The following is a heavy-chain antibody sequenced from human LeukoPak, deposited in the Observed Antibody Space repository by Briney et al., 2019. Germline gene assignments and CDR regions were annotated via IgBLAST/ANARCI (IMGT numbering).Heavy chain of an antibody. CDR3: ARDLYNSGLDF. V-gene: IGHV3-33*01. CDR1: GLTFSDYG. CDR2: IRLDGSKE. Sequence: GGSLRLSCAASGLTFSDYGMHWVRQAPNKGLEWVTVIRLDGSKEYYADSVKGRFTISRDNSKNTLFLHMNSLRAEDTAVYYCARDLYNSGLDFWGQGTLVTVSS. D-gene: IGHD6-19*01. J-gene: IGHJ4*02.